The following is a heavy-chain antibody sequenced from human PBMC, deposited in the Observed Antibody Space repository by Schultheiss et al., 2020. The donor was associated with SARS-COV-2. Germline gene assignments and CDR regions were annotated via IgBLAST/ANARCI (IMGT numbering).Heavy chain of an antibody. CDR2: IYHSGST. Sequence: SETLSLTCTVSGGSISSSNWWSWVRQPPGKGLEWIGEIYHSGSTNYNPSLKSRVTISVDTSKNQFSLKLSSVTAADTAVYYCAKGLWSYPLSTFEYWGQGTLVTVSS. V-gene: IGHV4-4*02. CDR1: GGSISSSNW. D-gene: IGHD5-18*01. CDR3: AKGLWSYPLSTFEY. J-gene: IGHJ4*02.